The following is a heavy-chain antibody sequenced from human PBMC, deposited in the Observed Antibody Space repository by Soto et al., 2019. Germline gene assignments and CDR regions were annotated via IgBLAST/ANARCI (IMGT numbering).Heavy chain of an antibody. CDR2: IFYSGST. CDR1: GGSISSYY. CDR3: ARGKTSGYGDVYFFDY. D-gene: IGHD4-17*01. J-gene: IGHJ4*02. Sequence: SETLSLTCTLPGGSISSYYWSWIRQPPGKGLEWIGYIFYSGSTNYTPSLKSRVTISADTSKNQLSLKLSSVTAADTAVYYCARGKTSGYGDVYFFDYWGQGTLVTVSS. V-gene: IGHV4-59*01.